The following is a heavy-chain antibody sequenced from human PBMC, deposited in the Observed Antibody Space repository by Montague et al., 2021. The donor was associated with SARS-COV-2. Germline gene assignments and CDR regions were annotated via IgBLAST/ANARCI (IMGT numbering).Heavy chain of an antibody. J-gene: IGHJ3*02. Sequence: SETLSLTCAVSGGSITSTNWWCWLRHPPGKGLEWIGVIHHSGTTNYTPPHNSRVTMSIDTSSNQFLLIMNSVTAADTAVYYCARGDYGDYRDAFDIWGQGTVVTVSS. V-gene: IGHV4-4*02. D-gene: IGHD4-17*01. CDR2: IHHSGTT. CDR3: ARGDYGDYRDAFDI. CDR1: GGSITSTNW.